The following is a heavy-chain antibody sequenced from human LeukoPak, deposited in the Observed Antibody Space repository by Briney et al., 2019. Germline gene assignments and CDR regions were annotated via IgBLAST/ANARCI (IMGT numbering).Heavy chain of an antibody. Sequence: SETLSLTCTVSGDSISSNYWSWIRQPPGKGLEWIGYISNSGSTKYNPSLRSRVTISVDAPKNLFSLKLTSMTAADTAFYYCARCRDEFADYGFTSWGQGTLVTVSS. CDR3: ARCRDEFADYGFTS. CDR2: ISNSGST. V-gene: IGHV4-59*01. D-gene: IGHD4-17*01. J-gene: IGHJ1*01. CDR1: GDSISSNY.